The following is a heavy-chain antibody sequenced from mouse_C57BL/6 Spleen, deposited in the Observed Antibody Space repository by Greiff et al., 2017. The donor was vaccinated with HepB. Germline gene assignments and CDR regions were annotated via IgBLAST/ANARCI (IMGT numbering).Heavy chain of an antibody. V-gene: IGHV1-50*01. D-gene: IGHD3-3*01. CDR3: ARHGTSDY. CDR1: GYTFTSYW. Sequence: QVQLQQPGAELVKPGASVKLSCKASGYTFTSYWMQWVKQRPGQGLEWIGEIDPSDSYTNYNQKFKGKATLTVDTSSSTAYMQLSSLTSEDSAVYYCARHGTSDYWGQGTTLTVSS. CDR2: IDPSDSYT. J-gene: IGHJ2*01.